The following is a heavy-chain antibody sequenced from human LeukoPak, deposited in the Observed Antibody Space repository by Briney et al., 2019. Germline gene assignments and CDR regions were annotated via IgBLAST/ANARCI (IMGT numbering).Heavy chain of an antibody. V-gene: IGHV3-30*18. D-gene: IGHD2/OR15-2a*01. CDR1: GFTFSSYG. Sequence: GGSLRLSCAASGFTFSSYGMHWVRQAPGKGLEWVAVISYDGSNKYYADSVKGRFTISRDNSKNTLYLQMNSLRAEDTAVYYCAKASENLILGYWGQGTLVTVSS. CDR2: ISYDGSNK. J-gene: IGHJ4*02. CDR3: AKASENLILGY.